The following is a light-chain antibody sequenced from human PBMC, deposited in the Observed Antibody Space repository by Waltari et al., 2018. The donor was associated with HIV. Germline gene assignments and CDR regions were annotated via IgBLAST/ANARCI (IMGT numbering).Light chain of an antibody. Sequence: QTVATHEPSFSVFLGGTVTLTCRLSSGSVSTYYSHSRYQQTPGQAPRTLLYSTNARSSEVPDRFSGSIHGNKAALTITEAQAYDESDYYCVLYMGSGIWVFGGGTKLTVL. CDR1: SGSVSTYYS. V-gene: IGLV8-61*01. CDR2: STN. J-gene: IGLJ3*02. CDR3: VLYMGSGIWV.